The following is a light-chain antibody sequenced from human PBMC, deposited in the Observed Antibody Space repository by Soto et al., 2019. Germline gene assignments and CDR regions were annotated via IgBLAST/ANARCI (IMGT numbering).Light chain of an antibody. CDR2: DAS. CDR3: QQRSNLPLT. V-gene: IGKV3-11*01. CDR1: QSVSSY. Sequence: EIVLTQSPATLYLSPGDRATLSCRASQSVSSYLALYQQKPGQAPRLPIYDASNRATGIPARFSGSGSGTDFPLTISRREPEDFAVYYCQQRSNLPLTFGGGTNVEIK. J-gene: IGKJ4*01.